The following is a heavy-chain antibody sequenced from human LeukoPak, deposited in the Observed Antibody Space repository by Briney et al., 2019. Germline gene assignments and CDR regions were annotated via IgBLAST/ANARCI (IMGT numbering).Heavy chain of an antibody. Sequence: GGSLRLSCAASGFTFSSYSMNWVRQAPGKGLEWVSSISSSGVGTYNADSVKGRFTISRDNSKNTLYLQMNGLRADDTAVYYCAKDRGLRYFDWLFDYWGQGTLVTVSS. V-gene: IGHV3-23*01. CDR1: GFTFSSYS. CDR2: ISSSGVGT. J-gene: IGHJ4*02. D-gene: IGHD3-9*01. CDR3: AKDRGLRYFDWLFDY.